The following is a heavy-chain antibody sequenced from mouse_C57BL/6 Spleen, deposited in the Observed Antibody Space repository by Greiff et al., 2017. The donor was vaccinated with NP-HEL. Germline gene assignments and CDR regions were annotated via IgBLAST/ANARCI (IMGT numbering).Heavy chain of an antibody. CDR1: GYTFTSYW. CDR2: IYPSDSET. J-gene: IGHJ2*01. V-gene: IGHV1-61*01. CDR3: ARSRGGYDGVVLFDY. D-gene: IGHD2-2*01. Sequence: VQLQQPGAELVRPGSSVKLSCKASGYTFTSYWMDWVKQRPGQGLEWIGNIYPSDSETHYNQKFKDKATLTVAKSSSTAYMQLSSLTSEDSAVYYCARSRGGYDGVVLFDYWGQGTTLTVSS.